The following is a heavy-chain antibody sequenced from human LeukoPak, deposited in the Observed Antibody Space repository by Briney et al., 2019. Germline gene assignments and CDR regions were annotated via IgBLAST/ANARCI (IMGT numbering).Heavy chain of an antibody. V-gene: IGHV3-74*01. CDR2: TNSDGSSS. CDR3: ARTITDAFDM. Sequence: TGGSLRLSCAASGLTFSSRWMHWVRQAPGKGLVWVSHTNSDGSSSTYADSVKGRFTISRDNARNTLYLQMNSLRAEDTAVYYCARTITDAFDMWGQGTMVTVSS. J-gene: IGHJ3*02. CDR1: GLTFSSRW. D-gene: IGHD3-10*01.